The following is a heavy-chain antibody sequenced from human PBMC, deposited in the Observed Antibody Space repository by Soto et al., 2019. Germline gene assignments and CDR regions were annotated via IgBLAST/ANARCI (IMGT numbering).Heavy chain of an antibody. CDR2: TRDQGIT. CDR3: TTDEEDNGNDGDFDY. Sequence: EVHLVESGGGLVKPGGSLRLSCAASGLPFSKAWMSWVRQAPGKGLEWVGRTRDQGITEYAAPVKDRFIISRDDSQSMVYLQMDSLKTEDTAVYYCTTDEEDNGNDGDFDYWGQGTLVTVSS. J-gene: IGHJ4*02. V-gene: IGHV3-15*01. CDR1: GLPFSKAW. D-gene: IGHD1-1*01.